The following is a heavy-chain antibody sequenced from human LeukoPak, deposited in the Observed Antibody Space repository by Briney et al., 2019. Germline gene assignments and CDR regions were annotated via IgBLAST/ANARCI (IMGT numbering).Heavy chain of an antibody. J-gene: IGHJ4*02. V-gene: IGHV3-23*01. D-gene: IGHD3-10*01. CDR3: ATLGPYGSGSYYEGADY. Sequence: GGSLRLSCEASGFTFSNYAMSWVRQAPGKGLEWVAAISGSGGSTYYADSVKGRFTISRDNSKNTLYLQMNSLRAEDTAVYYCATLGPYGSGSYYEGADYWGQGTLVTVSS. CDR1: GFTFSNYA. CDR2: ISGSGGST.